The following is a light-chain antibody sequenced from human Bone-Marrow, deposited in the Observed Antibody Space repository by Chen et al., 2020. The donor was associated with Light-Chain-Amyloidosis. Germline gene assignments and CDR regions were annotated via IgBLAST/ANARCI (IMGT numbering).Light chain of an antibody. CDR3: QAWDNSTPI. CDR2: QDT. J-gene: IGLJ2*01. CDR1: KLGNKY. V-gene: IGLV3-1*01. Sequence: SYELTQPPSVSVSPGQTASISCSGDKLGNKYAYWYQQKPGKSPVIVIYQDTKRPSGSPERFSGSNAGNTATLTISGTQAMDEADYYCQAWDNSTPIFGGGTELTVL.